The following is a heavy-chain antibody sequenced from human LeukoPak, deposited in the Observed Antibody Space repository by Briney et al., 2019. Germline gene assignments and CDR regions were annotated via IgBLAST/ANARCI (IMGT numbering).Heavy chain of an antibody. J-gene: IGHJ5*02. CDR1: GGSISSYY. V-gene: IGHV4-59*12. CDR2: IYYSGST. D-gene: IGHD6-13*01. CDR3: ARDLGSSWLTGGWFDP. Sequence: PSETLSLTCTVSGGSISSYYWSWIRQPPGKGLEWIGYIYYSGSTNYNPSLKSRVTISVDTSKNQFSLKLSSVTAADTAVYYCARDLGSSWLTGGWFDPWGQGTLVTVSS.